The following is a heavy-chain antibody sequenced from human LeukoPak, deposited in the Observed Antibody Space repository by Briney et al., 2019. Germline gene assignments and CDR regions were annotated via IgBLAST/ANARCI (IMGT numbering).Heavy chain of an antibody. CDR2: IYYSGST. CDR1: GGSISSGGYY. J-gene: IGHJ1*01. D-gene: IGHD1-7*01. CDR3: ARGDWNYGFQH. V-gene: IGHV4-31*03. Sequence: PSQTLSLTCTVSGGSISSGGYYWSWIRQHPGKGLEWIGYIYYSGSTYYSPSLKSRVTISVDTSKNQFSLKLSSVTAADTAVYYCARGDWNYGFQHWGQGTLVTVSS.